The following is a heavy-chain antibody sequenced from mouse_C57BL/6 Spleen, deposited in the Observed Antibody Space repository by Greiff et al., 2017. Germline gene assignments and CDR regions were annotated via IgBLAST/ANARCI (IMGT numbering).Heavy chain of an antibody. Sequence: VQLVQSGPGLVQPSQTLSITCTVSGFSLTSYGVHWVRQSPGKGLEWLGVIWRSGSTDYTAAVMSRLSITKDNSKSQVCVKMNNLQADDTAIYYCAGTGKKDAMDYWGQGTSVTVSS. CDR1: GFSLTSYG. D-gene: IGHD4-1*01. J-gene: IGHJ4*01. CDR3: AGTGKKDAMDY. V-gene: IGHV2-5*01. CDR2: IWRSGST.